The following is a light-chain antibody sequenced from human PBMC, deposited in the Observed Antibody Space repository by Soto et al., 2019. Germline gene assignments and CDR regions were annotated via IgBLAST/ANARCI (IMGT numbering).Light chain of an antibody. CDR3: QQYNNWPLT. CDR1: QSVSSN. V-gene: IGKV3-15*01. J-gene: IGKJ3*01. Sequence: EIVMTQSPATLSVSPGERATLSCRASQSVSSNLAWYQQQPGQAPRLLIYGASTRATGIPARFSGSGSGTEFTLTLSSLQSEDFAVYYCQQYNNWPLTSSPGTKVDIK. CDR2: GAS.